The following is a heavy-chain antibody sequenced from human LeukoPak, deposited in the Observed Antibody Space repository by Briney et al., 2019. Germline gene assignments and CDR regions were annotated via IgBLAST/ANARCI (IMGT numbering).Heavy chain of an antibody. CDR2: ISSSSSYI. CDR1: GFTFSSYS. CDR3: ARAVGYYENWFDP. J-gene: IGHJ5*02. D-gene: IGHD3-3*01. V-gene: IGHV3-21*01. Sequence: GGSLRLSCAASGFTFSSYSMNWVRQAPGKGLEWVSSISSSSSYIYYADSVKGRFTISRDNAKNSLYLQMNSLRAEDTAVYYCARAVGYYENWFDPWGQGTLVTVSS.